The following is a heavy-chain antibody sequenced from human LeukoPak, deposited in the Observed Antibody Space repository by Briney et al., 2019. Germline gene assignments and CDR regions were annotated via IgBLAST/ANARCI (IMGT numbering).Heavy chain of an antibody. CDR1: GFTVSSNY. CDR2: INRRGHT. V-gene: IGHV3-53*05. D-gene: IGHD2-21*02. CDR3: AKEVDCPSDCLFFHS. J-gene: IGHJ4*02. Sequence: GGPLRLSCAASGFTVSSNYMSWVRQAPGKGLEWVSLINRRGHTFYADSVKGRFTISRDNSRNSVFLQMNSLRPEDTALYHCAKEVDCPSDCLFFHSWGQGTLVTVSS.